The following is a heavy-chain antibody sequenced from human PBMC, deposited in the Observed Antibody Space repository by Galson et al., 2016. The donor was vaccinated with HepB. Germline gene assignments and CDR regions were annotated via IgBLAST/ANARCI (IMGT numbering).Heavy chain of an antibody. Sequence: ETLSLTCTVSDGSISSSSFSWGWVRQPPGKGLERIGTVYRGKTYYNPSLAGRVTISVGMSTDLFSLRLTSLTAADTAVYYCARAGLGSKASFDNWGQGTLVAVSS. J-gene: IGHJ4*02. CDR2: VYRGKT. CDR1: DGSISSSSFS. V-gene: IGHV4-39*01. CDR3: ARAGLGSKASFDN. D-gene: IGHD1-26*01.